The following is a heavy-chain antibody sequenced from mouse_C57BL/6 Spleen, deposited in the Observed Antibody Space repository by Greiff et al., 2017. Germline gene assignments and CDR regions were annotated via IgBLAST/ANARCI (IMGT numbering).Heavy chain of an antibody. D-gene: IGHD1-1*01. CDR2: ISDGGSYT. V-gene: IGHV5-4*01. CDR1: GFTFSSYA. CDR3: ARDGRYYYGSSFYWYFDV. Sequence: EVHLVESGGGLVKPGGSLKLSCAASGFTFSSYAMSWVRQTPEKRLEWVATISDGGSYTYYPANVKGRFTLSRDNAKNNLYLQMSHLKSEDTAMYYCARDGRYYYGSSFYWYFDVWGTGTTVTVSS. J-gene: IGHJ1*03.